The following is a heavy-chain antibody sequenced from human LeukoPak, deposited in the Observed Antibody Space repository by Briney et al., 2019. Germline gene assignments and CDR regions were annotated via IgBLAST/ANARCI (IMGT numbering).Heavy chain of an antibody. CDR1: GGTFSSYA. CDR2: IIPIFGTA. CDR3: ARAGYCSSTSCYLGAIRGYWYFDL. Sequence: ASVKVSCKASGGTFSSYAISWVRQAPGQGLEWMGGIIPIFGTANYAQEFQGRVTITTDESTSTAYMELSSLRSEDTAVYYCARAGYCSSTSCYLGAIRGYWYFDLWGRGTLVTVSS. V-gene: IGHV1-69*05. J-gene: IGHJ2*01. D-gene: IGHD2-2*01.